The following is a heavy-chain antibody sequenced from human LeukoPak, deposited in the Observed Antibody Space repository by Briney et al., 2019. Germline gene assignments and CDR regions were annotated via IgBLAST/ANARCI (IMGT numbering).Heavy chain of an antibody. D-gene: IGHD3-10*01. Sequence: PARSLRLSCAASGFTISSDAMHWVRQDPPKGLERVALISFDGNNKYYADSVKGRFTISRDNSKNTLYLQMNSLRTDDAAVYCCARAGNYYGSGSFYAKIDSWGQGTLVTVSS. V-gene: IGHV3-30*04. CDR1: GFTISSDA. CDR2: ISFDGNNK. J-gene: IGHJ4*02. CDR3: ARAGNYYGSGSFYAKIDS.